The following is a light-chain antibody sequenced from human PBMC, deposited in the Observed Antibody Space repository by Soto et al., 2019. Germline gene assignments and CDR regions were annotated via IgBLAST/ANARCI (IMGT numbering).Light chain of an antibody. V-gene: IGKV1-12*01. CDR3: QQATSFPFT. CDR1: RGISSW. J-gene: IGKJ3*01. Sequence: DIQMTQSPSSVSASVGDRVTITCRASRGISSWLAWYQQKPGKAPKLLIYAASSLQSGVPSRFSGSGSGTDCTPTISSLQPEDFATYYCQQATSFPFTFGPGTTVDI. CDR2: AAS.